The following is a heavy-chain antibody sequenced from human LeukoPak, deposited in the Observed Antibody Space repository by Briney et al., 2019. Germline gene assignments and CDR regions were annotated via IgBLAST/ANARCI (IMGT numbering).Heavy chain of an antibody. V-gene: IGHV3-33*01. J-gene: IGHJ5*02. CDR2: IWYDGSNK. Sequence: PGGSLRLSCAASGFTFRNFGMHWVRQAPGQGLEWVAMIWYDGSNKNFADSVKGRFTISRDNSKNTLYLETNSLRAEDTAIYYCARDSSMVKGNWFDPWGRGTLVIVSS. CDR1: GFTFRNFG. CDR3: ARDSSMVKGNWFDP. D-gene: IGHD4-23*01.